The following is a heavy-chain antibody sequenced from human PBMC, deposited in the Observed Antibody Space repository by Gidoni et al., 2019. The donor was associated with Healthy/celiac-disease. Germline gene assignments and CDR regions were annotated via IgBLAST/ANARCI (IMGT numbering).Heavy chain of an antibody. D-gene: IGHD2-15*01. J-gene: IGHJ4*02. V-gene: IGHV3-9*01. CDR1: GFTFDDYA. CDR3: AISYQGYCSGGSCYKPSDY. Sequence: EVQLVESGGGLVQPGRSLRLSCAASGFTFDDYAMPWVRQAPGKCLEWVAGISWNSGSIGYADSVKGRFTISRDNAKNSLYLQMNSLRAEDTALYYCAISYQGYCSGGSCYKPSDYWGQGTLVTVSS. CDR2: ISWNSGSI.